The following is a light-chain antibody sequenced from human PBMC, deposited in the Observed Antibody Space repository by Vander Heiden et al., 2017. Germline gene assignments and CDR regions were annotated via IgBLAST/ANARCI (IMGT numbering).Light chain of an antibody. Sequence: IVMTQSPATLSVSPGVRATLSCTASQTVSSSLAWYQQKPGQAPRLLIYGASSRATGIPARFSGSGSGTDFTLTISGLQSEDFAVYYCQQYNYWPPLTFGGGTKVEI. CDR1: QTVSSS. J-gene: IGKJ4*01. V-gene: IGKV3-15*01. CDR3: QQYNYWPPLT. CDR2: GAS.